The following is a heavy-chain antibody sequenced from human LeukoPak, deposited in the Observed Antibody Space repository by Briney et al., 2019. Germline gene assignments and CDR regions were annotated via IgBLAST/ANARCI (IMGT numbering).Heavy chain of an antibody. CDR1: RGSLSSYY. CDR3: ARDSGPRYFDL. V-gene: IGHV4-59*01. J-gene: IGHJ2*01. Sequence: ETLSLTCTVSRGSLSSYYWSWIRQPPGKGLEWIGDIYDSGNTNYNPSLKSRVTMSVDTSKNQFSLRLSSANAADTAVYYGARDSGPRYFDLWGRGALVTVSS. CDR2: IYDSGNT.